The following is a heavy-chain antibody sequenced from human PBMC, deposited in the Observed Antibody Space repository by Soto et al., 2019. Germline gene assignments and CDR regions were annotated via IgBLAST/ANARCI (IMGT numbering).Heavy chain of an antibody. CDR3: ARREGLATSTNYCEY. CDR2: IYYSGST. J-gene: IGHJ4*02. V-gene: IGHV4-59*01. CDR1: GVSMSNYF. Sequence: SETLSLTCSVSGVSMSNYFWSWIRQPPGKGLEWIGDIYYSGSTRYNPSLKSRVTMAVDTSKNQFSLKRNSVTAADPAVYYCARREGLATSTNYCEYWGQGALVTVSS. D-gene: IGHD2-8*01.